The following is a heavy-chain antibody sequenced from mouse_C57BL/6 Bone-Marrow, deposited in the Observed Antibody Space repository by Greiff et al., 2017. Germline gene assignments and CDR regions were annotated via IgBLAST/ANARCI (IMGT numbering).Heavy chain of an antibody. V-gene: IGHV1-4*01. D-gene: IGHD2-4*01. CDR1: GYTFTSYT. CDR2: INPSCGYT. Sequence: QVQLKESGAELARPGASVTMSCTASGYTFTSYTIHWVKQRPGQGLEWIGYINPSCGYTKYNQKFKDKSTLTADKSSGTPYMHPSTLTAEDSAVYYSVYYDYEMAYWGQGTLVTVSA. CDR3: VYYDYEMAY. J-gene: IGHJ3*01.